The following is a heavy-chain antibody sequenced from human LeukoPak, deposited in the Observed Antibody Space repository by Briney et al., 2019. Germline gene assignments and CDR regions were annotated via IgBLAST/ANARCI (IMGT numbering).Heavy chain of an antibody. CDR3: TRDHQGTWIYDFDY. CDR2: INRDGSEI. D-gene: IGHD2-2*01. J-gene: IGHJ4*02. V-gene: IGHV3-7*01. CDR1: GFIISYYW. Sequence: GSLRISCASAGFIISYYWIWFVRQAPGKGLEWVANINRDGSEIYYVGSVRGRFTISRDNAKNSLYLQMNSLRAEDTAVYYCTRDHQGTWIYDFDYRGQGTLVTVCS.